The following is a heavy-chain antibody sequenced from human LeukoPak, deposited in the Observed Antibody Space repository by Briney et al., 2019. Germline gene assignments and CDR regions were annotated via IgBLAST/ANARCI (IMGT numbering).Heavy chain of an antibody. Sequence: PGGSLRLSCAASGFNFSDYGMNWLRQAPGKGLEWLSYTSTGGRTVKYADSVKGRFTISRDNARSSLYLQMTNLRVEDTAVYFCARGGTVTYYFDHWGQGILVAVSS. V-gene: IGHV3-48*03. CDR2: TSTGGRTV. J-gene: IGHJ4*02. CDR3: ARGGTVTYYFDH. D-gene: IGHD4-17*01. CDR1: GFNFSDYG.